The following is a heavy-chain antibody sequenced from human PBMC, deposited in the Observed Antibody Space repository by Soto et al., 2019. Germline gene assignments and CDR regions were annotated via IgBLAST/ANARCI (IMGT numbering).Heavy chain of an antibody. J-gene: IGHJ5*02. V-gene: IGHV4-30-2*01. CDR2: IYHSGST. CDR1: GGSISSGGYS. CDR3: ARPDYGDYDNWFDP. Sequence: PSETLSLTCAVSGGSISSGGYSWSWIRQPPGKGLEWIGYIYHSGSTYYNPSLKSRVTISVDTSKNQFSLKLSSVTAADTAVYYCARPDYGDYDNWFDPWGQGTLVTVSS. D-gene: IGHD4-17*01.